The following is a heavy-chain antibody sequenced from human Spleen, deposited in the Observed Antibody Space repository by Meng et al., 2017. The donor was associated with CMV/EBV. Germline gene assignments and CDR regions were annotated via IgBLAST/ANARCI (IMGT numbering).Heavy chain of an antibody. CDR1: GYSFTSYG. Sequence: ASVKVSCKASGYSFTSYGISWVRQAPGQGLEWMGWIDTYKGDTNYLQKVQGRVTLTTDTSTTTAYMELRSLRSDDTAIYYYARRSRNGYSSEIDYWGQGTLVTVSS. D-gene: IGHD5-24*01. CDR2: IDTYKGDT. CDR3: ARRSRNGYSSEIDY. V-gene: IGHV1-18*01. J-gene: IGHJ4*02.